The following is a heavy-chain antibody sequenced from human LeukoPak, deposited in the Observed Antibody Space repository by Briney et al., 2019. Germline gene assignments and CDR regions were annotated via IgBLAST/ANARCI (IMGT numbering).Heavy chain of an antibody. D-gene: IGHD3-10*01. J-gene: IGHJ6*02. CDR2: VYYSGHT. CDR3: VSSPRVRGDLGSWHSHYYGIDV. V-gene: IGHV4-39*01. CDR1: GGSIISSSYF. Sequence: SETLSLTCTVSGGSIISSSYFWGWIRQPPGKGLEWIGSVYYSGHTYYNPSLQSRVTISVDTSKDQFSLKLPSVTAADTAVYHCVSSPRVRGDLGSWHSHYYGIDVWGPGTTVTVSS.